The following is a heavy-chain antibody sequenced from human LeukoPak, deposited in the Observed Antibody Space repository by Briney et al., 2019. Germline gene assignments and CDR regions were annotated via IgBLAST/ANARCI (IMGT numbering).Heavy chain of an antibody. CDR1: GFTFSSYW. V-gene: IGHV3-74*01. Sequence: GGSLRLSCAASGFTFSSYWMHWVRQAPGKGLVWVSRVKSDGSVTNYADSVKGRFTISRDNAENTLYLQMNSLRAEDTAVYYCAMFYYVSGTTISWGQGTLVTVSS. CDR2: VKSDGSVT. D-gene: IGHD1-20*01. J-gene: IGHJ4*02. CDR3: AMFYYVSGTTIS.